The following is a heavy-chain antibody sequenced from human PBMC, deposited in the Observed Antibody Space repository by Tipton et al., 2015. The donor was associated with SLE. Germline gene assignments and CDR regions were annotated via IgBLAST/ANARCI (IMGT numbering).Heavy chain of an antibody. J-gene: IGHJ6*02. CDR2: ISSTGST. CDR1: GVSISSSRYYST. D-gene: IGHD2-21*02. Sequence: TLSLTCTVSGVSISSSRYYSTWSWIRQSAGKGLEWIGRISSTGSTNYNPSLKSRVTMSVDTAKNQFSLKLTSVTAADTAVYYCARGMVTWRGAILGVDVWGHGTTVNVSS. CDR3: ARGMVTWRGAILGVDV. V-gene: IGHV4-61*02.